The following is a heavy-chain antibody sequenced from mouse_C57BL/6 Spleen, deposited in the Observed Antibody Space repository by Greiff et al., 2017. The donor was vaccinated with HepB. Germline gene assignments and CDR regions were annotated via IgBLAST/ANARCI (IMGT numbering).Heavy chain of an antibody. Sequence: EVQLQQSGPELVKPGASVKISCKASGYTFTDYYMNWVKQSHGKSLEWIGDINPNNGGTSYNQKFKGKATLTVDKSSSTAYMELRSLTSEDSAVYYCARTSYYDYVDAMDYWGQGTSVTVSS. J-gene: IGHJ4*01. CDR3: ARTSYYDYVDAMDY. CDR1: GYTFTDYY. V-gene: IGHV1-26*01. D-gene: IGHD2-4*01. CDR2: INPNNGGT.